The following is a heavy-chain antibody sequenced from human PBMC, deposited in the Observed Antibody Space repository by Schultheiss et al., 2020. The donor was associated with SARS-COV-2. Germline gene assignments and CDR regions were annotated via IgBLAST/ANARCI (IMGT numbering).Heavy chain of an antibody. CDR2: IYHSGST. J-gene: IGHJ6*02. D-gene: IGHD2/OR15-2a*01. CDR3: ARVTKEYYDPYYYYGMDV. Sequence: SETLSFTCAVSGGSISSSNWWSWVRQPPGKGLEWIGEIYHSGSTNYNPSLKSRVTISVDKSKNQFSLKLSSVTAADTAVYYCARVTKEYYDPYYYYGMDVWGQGTTVTVSS. CDR1: GGSISSSNW. V-gene: IGHV4-4*02.